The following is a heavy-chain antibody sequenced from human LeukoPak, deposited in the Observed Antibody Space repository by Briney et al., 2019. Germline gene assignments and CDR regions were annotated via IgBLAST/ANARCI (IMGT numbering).Heavy chain of an antibody. CDR1: GGSISSGDYY. D-gene: IGHD4-17*01. Sequence: SQTLSLTCTVSGGSISSGDYYWSWIRQPPGKGLEWIGYIYYSGSTYYNPSLKSRVTISVDTSKNQFSLKLSSVTAADTAVYYCARQGTVTTYYYYYYGMDVWGQGTTVTVSS. J-gene: IGHJ6*02. CDR3: ARQGTVTTYYYYYYGMDV. CDR2: IYYSGST. V-gene: IGHV4-30-4*01.